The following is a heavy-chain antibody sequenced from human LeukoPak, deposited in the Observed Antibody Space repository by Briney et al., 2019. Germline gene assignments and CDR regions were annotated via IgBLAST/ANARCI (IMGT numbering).Heavy chain of an antibody. CDR3: AREGGSNYGDYVGYFDY. Sequence: GRSLRLSCAASRFTVSSNYMSWVRQAPGKGLEWVSVIYSDDNTYYADSVKGRFTISRDNSKNTLYLQMNSLRAEDTAVYYCAREGGSNYGDYVGYFDYWGQGTLVTVSS. CDR2: IYSDDNT. J-gene: IGHJ4*02. V-gene: IGHV3-66*01. CDR1: RFTVSSNY. D-gene: IGHD4-17*01.